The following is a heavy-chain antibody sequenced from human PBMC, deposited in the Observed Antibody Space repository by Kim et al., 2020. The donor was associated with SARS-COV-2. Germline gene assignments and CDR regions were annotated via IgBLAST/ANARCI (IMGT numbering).Heavy chain of an antibody. CDR1: GGSISSYY. CDR3: ARHHHDLSTYYDILTGYSTGNDAFDI. J-gene: IGHJ3*02. CDR2: IYYSGST. Sequence: SETLSLTCTVSGGSISSYYWSWIRQPPGKGLEWIGYIYYSGSTNYNPSLKSRVTISVDTSKNQFSLKLSSVTAADTAVYYCARHHHDLSTYYDILTGYSTGNDAFDIWGQGTMVTVSS. D-gene: IGHD3-9*01. V-gene: IGHV4-59*08.